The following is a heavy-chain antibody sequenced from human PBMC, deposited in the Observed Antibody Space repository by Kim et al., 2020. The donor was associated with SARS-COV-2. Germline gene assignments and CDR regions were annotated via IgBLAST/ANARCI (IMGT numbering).Heavy chain of an antibody. J-gene: IGHJ4*02. Sequence: KGRFTNSRDNSKNTLYLQMNSLRAEDTAVYYCARSGYCSGGSCYSGLDYWGQGTLVTVSS. V-gene: IGHV3-53*01. D-gene: IGHD2-15*01. CDR3: ARSGYCSGGSCYSGLDY.